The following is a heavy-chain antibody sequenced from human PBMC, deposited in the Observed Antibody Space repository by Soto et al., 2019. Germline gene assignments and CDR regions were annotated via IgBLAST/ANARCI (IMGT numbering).Heavy chain of an antibody. J-gene: IGHJ5*02. CDR1: GGSVSSGAYY. Sequence: VQLQESGPGLVKPSETLSLTCTVSGGSVSSGAYYWSWIRQPPGRGLEWIGFIYYNGSSYYSAPLKSRDTISVDTSKNQFSLKLNSVSAADTAVYYCARWRDDYGAQTWFDPWGQGILVIVSS. V-gene: IGHV4-61*08. CDR3: ARWRDDYGAQTWFDP. CDR2: IYYNGSS. D-gene: IGHD4-17*01.